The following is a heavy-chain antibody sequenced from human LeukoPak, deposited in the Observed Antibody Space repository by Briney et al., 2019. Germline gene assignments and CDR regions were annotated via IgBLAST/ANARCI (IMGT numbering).Heavy chain of an antibody. J-gene: IGHJ4*02. V-gene: IGHV3-15*01. Sequence: GGSLRLSCVASGFTFSNAWMNWVRQAPGKGLGWVGRIQSKTDGGTSDYGAPVKGRFTISRDDSKNTLYLQMNSLKTEDTAVYYCTTAPKWETQGTDYWGQGTLVTISS. CDR1: GFTFSNAW. CDR3: TTAPKWETQGTDY. D-gene: IGHD1-26*01. CDR2: IQSKTDGGTS.